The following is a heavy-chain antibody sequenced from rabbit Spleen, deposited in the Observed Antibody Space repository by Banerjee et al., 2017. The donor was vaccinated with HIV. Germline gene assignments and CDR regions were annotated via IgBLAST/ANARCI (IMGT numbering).Heavy chain of an antibody. Sequence: QQRLVESGGGLVQPEGSLTLTCIASGFSFSSSYYMCWVRQAPGKGLEWIGCIYAGSSGNTYFATWAKGRFTCSKTSSTTVTLQMTRLTAADTATYFCARDTSSSFSSYGMDLWGPGTLVTVS. V-gene: IGHV1S45*01. CDR2: IYAGSSGNT. CDR1: GFSFSSSYY. J-gene: IGHJ6*01. D-gene: IGHD1-1*01. CDR3: ARDTSSSFSSYGMDL.